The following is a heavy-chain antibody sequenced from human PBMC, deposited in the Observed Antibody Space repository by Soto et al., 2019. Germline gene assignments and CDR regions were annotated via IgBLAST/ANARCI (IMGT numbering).Heavy chain of an antibody. Sequence: GGSLRLSCAASGFTFNNFWMYWVRQTPEKGLVWVSGINSDGTTTIYADSVKGRFTIPRDNAKNTLYLQMNSLTVEDTAIYYCVRDIRWGQGTLVTVSS. CDR2: INSDGTTT. CDR1: GFTFNNFW. CDR3: VRDIR. V-gene: IGHV3-74*01. J-gene: IGHJ4*02.